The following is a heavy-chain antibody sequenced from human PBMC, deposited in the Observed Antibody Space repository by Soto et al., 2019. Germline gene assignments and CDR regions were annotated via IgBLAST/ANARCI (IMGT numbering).Heavy chain of an antibody. CDR3: AKQYGDWFRFDY. CDR1: GFTFSSYA. D-gene: IGHD4-17*01. Sequence: EVQLLESGGGLVQPGGSLRLSCAASGFTFSSYAMSWVRQAPGKGLEWVPAISGSGGSTYYADSVKGRFTISRDNSKNTLYLQMNSLRAEDTAVYYCAKQYGDWFRFDYWGQGTLVTVSS. V-gene: IGHV3-23*01. J-gene: IGHJ4*02. CDR2: ISGSGGST.